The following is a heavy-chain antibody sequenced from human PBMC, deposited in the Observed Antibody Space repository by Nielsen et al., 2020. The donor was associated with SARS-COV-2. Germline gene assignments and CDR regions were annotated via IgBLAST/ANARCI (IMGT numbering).Heavy chain of an antibody. V-gene: IGHV3-53*01. Sequence: GGSLRLSCAASGFTFSNAWMSWVRQAPGKGLEWVSVIYSGGTTYYADSVKGRFTISRDKNTLYLQMNNLRVEDTAVYYCTRDPRAVVRAYYGLDVWGQGTAVTVSS. CDR1: GFTFSNAW. D-gene: IGHD3-16*02. J-gene: IGHJ6*02. CDR3: TRDPRAVVRAYYGLDV. CDR2: IYSGGTT.